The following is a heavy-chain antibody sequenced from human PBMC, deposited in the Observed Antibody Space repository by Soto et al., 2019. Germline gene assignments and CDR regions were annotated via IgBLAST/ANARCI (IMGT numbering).Heavy chain of an antibody. V-gene: IGHV4-34*01. Sequence: KPSETLSLTCAVYGGSFSGYYWSWIRQPPGKGLEWIGEINHSGSTNYNPSLKSRVTISVDTSKNQFSLKLSPVTAADTAVYYCARGRRYIVVVPAASSPFEYFQHWGQGTLVTVSS. CDR2: INHSGST. CDR1: GGSFSGYY. D-gene: IGHD2-2*01. CDR3: ARGRRYIVVVPAASSPFEYFQH. J-gene: IGHJ1*01.